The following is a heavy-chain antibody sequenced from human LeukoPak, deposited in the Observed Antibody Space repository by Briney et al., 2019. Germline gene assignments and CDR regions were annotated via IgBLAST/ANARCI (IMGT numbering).Heavy chain of an antibody. V-gene: IGHV3-23*01. CDR2: ISGSGGST. CDR3: AKGYGDYVAPRGAFDY. J-gene: IGHJ4*02. D-gene: IGHD4-17*01. CDR1: GFTFSSYA. Sequence: GGSLRLSCAASGFTFSSYAMSWVRQAPGKGLEWVSAISGSGGSTYYADSVKGRFTISRDNSKNTLYLQMNSLRAEDTAVYYCAKGYGDYVAPRGAFDYWGQGTLVTVSS.